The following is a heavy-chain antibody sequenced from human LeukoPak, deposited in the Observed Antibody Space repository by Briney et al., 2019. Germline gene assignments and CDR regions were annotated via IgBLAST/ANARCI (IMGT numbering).Heavy chain of an antibody. J-gene: IGHJ4*02. CDR3: SRGLHDYGDSNYYFDQ. V-gene: IGHV3-49*03. CDR2: IRKKGYGEAT. D-gene: IGHD4-17*01. CDR1: GFTFGDDA. Sequence: GGSLRLSCTASGFTFGDDAWSWFRQAPGKGLEWICFIRKKGYGEATDYAASVRGRFTISRDDAKSIAYLQMNSLKTEDTALYYCSRGLHDYGDSNYYFDQWGRGTLVTVSS.